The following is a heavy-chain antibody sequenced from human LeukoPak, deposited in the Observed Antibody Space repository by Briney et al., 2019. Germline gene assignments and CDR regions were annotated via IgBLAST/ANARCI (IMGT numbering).Heavy chain of an antibody. V-gene: IGHV3-23*01. D-gene: IGHD3-9*01. J-gene: IGHJ4*02. CDR3: VKGSYHDVLTGYYNEGYYFDY. Sequence: GGSLRLPCAVSGFTFSRYAMTWVRQAPGKGLEWVSVISGSGSAAYHADSVKGRFTISRDNSKNTVYLQMNSLRAEDTAVYYCVKGSYHDVLTGYYNEGYYFDYWGQGTLVTVSS. CDR2: ISGSGSAA. CDR1: GFTFSRYA.